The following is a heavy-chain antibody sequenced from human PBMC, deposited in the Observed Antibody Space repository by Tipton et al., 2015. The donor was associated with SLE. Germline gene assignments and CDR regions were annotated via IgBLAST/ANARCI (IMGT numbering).Heavy chain of an antibody. CDR3: ARGELYSGASLYYFEY. J-gene: IGHJ4*02. CDR1: SDSMSSYY. D-gene: IGHD1-7*01. V-gene: IGHV4-59*01. Sequence: TLSLTCTVSSDSMSSYYWSWIRQPPGKGLEWIGCIYYSGSTNYNPSLKSRLTTSVDTSKNQFSLKLTSVTAADTAVYYCARGELYSGASLYYFEYWGQGTLVTVSS. CDR2: IYYSGST.